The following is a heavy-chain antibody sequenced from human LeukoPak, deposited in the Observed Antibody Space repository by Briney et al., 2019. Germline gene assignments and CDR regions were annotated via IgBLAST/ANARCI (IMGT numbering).Heavy chain of an antibody. CDR2: ISWDGGST. Sequence: PGGSLRLSCAASGFTFDDDSMHWVRQGPGKGLEWVSVISWDGGSTSYADSVKGRFTISRDNSKNSLYLQMNSLRSEDSALYYCAKDRVGLDYWGQGTLVTVSS. J-gene: IGHJ4*02. V-gene: IGHV3-43*01. CDR1: GFTFDDDS. D-gene: IGHD1-26*01. CDR3: AKDRVGLDY.